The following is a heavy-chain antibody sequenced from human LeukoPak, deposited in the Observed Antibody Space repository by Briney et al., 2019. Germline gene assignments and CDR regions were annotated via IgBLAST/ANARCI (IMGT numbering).Heavy chain of an antibody. CDR1: GFTFSSYS. D-gene: IGHD6-6*01. CDR2: ISSSSSYI. CDR3: ANLARPLDY. J-gene: IGHJ4*02. Sequence: GGSLRLSCAASGFTFSSYSMNWVRQAPGKGLEWVSSISSSSSYIYYADSVKGRFTISRDNSKNTLYLQMNSLKPEDTAVYYCANLARPLDYWGQGALVTVSS. V-gene: IGHV3-21*01.